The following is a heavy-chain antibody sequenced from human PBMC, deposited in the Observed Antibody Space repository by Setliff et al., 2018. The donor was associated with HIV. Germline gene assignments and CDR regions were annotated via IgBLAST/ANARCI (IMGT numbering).Heavy chain of an antibody. J-gene: IGHJ6*03. CDR1: GFTFSSYG. D-gene: IGHD6-19*01. Sequence: GGSLRLSCAASGFTFSSYGMHWVRQAPGKGLEWVAFIWYDGSKTYYADSVQGRFTISRDTPSNTMYLQMNSLRAEDTALYYCAKDSEAVAVKYYYMDVWGRGTTVTVSS. V-gene: IGHV3-30*02. CDR3: AKDSEAVAVKYYYMDV. CDR2: IWYDGSKT.